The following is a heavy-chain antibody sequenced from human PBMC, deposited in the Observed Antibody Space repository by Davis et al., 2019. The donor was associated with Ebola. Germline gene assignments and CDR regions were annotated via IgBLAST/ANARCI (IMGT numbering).Heavy chain of an antibody. CDR3: ARLETGYDSLGDY. V-gene: IGHV5-10-1*01. CDR1: GYSFTSYW. J-gene: IGHJ4*02. Sequence: GESLKISCKGSGYSFTSYWIGWVRQMPGKGLEWMGIIYPSDSYTNYSPSFQGHVTISADKSISTAYLQWSSLKASDTAMYYCARLETGYDSLGDYWGQGTLVTVSS. CDR2: IYPSDSYT. D-gene: IGHD5-12*01.